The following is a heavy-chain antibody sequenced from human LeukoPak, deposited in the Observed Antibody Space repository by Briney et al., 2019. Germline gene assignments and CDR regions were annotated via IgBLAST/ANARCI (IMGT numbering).Heavy chain of an antibody. D-gene: IGHD2-15*01. CDR2: INPNSGGT. CDR1: GYTFTSYY. CDR3: ARFCSGGSCYSNRDYDY. J-gene: IGHJ4*02. V-gene: IGHV1-2*02. Sequence: ASVKVSCKASGYTFTSYYMHWVRQAPGQGLEWMGWINPNSGGTNYAQKFQGRVTMTRDTSISTAYMELSRLRSDDTAVYYCARFCSGGSCYSNRDYDYWGQGTLVTVSS.